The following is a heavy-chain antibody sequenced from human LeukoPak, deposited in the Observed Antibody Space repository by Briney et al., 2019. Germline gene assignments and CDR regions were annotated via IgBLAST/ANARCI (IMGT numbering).Heavy chain of an antibody. Sequence: GGSLRLSCAASGFTVSSNYLSWVRQAPGKGLELVSLIYSSGITYYADSVKGRFTISRDNSKNTLYLQMNSLRAEDTAVYYCARDTADGLDYWGQGTLVTVSS. CDR1: GFTVSSNY. V-gene: IGHV3-66*01. J-gene: IGHJ4*02. CDR3: ARDTADGLDY. CDR2: IYSSGIT. D-gene: IGHD2-21*02.